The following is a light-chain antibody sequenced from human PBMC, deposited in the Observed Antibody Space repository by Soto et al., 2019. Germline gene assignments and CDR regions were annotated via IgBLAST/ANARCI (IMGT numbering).Light chain of an antibody. V-gene: IGKV3-20*01. CDR1: ESVGTN. J-gene: IGKJ1*01. CDR3: QQYGSSPRT. CDR2: DVS. Sequence: EVLMTQSPATLSVSPGERTTLSCRASESVGTNLAWYQQKPGQAPRLLVYDVSNRATGTPARFSGGGSGTDFTLTISNLEPEDFAVYYCQQYGSSPRTFGQGTKVDI.